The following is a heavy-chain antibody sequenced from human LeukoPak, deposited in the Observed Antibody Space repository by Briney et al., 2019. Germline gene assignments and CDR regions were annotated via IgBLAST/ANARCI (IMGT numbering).Heavy chain of an antibody. D-gene: IGHD3-9*01. CDR2: INTDGSGT. Sequence: PGGSLRLSCAASGFTFSSYWMHWVRQVPGKGLVWVSRINTDGSGTTYADYVKGRFTTSRDNAKNSLYLQMNSLRVEDTAVYYCTRDLMDYDVSTGLHHYYMDVWGQGTTVTVSS. CDR3: TRDLMDYDVSTGLHHYYMDV. V-gene: IGHV3-74*01. CDR1: GFTFSSYW. J-gene: IGHJ6*02.